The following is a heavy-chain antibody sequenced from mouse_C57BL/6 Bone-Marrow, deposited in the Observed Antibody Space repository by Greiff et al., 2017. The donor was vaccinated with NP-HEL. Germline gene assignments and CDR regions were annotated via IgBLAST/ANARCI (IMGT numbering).Heavy chain of an antibody. D-gene: IGHD2-9*01. Sequence: QVQLQQPGAELVKPGASVKMSCKASGYTFTSYWITWVKQRPGQGLEWIGDIYPGSGSTNYNEKFKSKATLTVDTSSSTAYKQLSSLTSEDSAVYYFARWRSYYGYDVGRYAMDYWGQGTSVTVSS. J-gene: IGHJ4*01. V-gene: IGHV1-55*01. CDR1: GYTFTSYW. CDR2: IYPGSGST. CDR3: ARWRSYYGYDVGRYAMDY.